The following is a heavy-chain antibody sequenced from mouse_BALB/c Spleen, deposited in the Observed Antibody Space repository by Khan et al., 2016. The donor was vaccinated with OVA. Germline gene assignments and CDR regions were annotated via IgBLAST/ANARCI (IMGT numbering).Heavy chain of an antibody. J-gene: IGHJ3*01. Sequence: VQLQQSGPELMKPGASVNISCKASGYSFTSYYIHWVKQSHGKSLEWIGYIDPFNGGIDYNQKFKGKATLTVDKSSSTAYMHLSSLTSEDSAVYSCARGAFDYWGQGTLVTVSA. CDR2: IDPFNGGI. V-gene: IGHV1S135*01. CDR1: GYSFTSYY. CDR3: ARGAFDY.